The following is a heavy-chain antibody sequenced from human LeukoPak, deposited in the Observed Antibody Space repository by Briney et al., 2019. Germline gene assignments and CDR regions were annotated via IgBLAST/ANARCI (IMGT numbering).Heavy chain of an antibody. Sequence: ASVKVSCKASGYTFTSYYMHWVRQAPGQGLEWMGIINPSGGSTSYAQKFQGRVTMTRDMSTSTVYMELSSLRSEDTAVYYCARGWVHSSSGGMNWFDPWGQGTLVTVSS. CDR3: ARGWVHSSSGGMNWFDP. J-gene: IGHJ5*02. D-gene: IGHD6-6*01. V-gene: IGHV1-46*01. CDR2: INPSGGST. CDR1: GYTFTSYY.